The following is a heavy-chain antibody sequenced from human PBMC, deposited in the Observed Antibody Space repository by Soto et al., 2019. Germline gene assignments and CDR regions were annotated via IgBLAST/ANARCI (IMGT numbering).Heavy chain of an antibody. J-gene: IGHJ1*01. CDR2: IYYSGST. Sequence: SETLSLTCTVSGGSISSYYWSWIRQPPGKGLEWIGYIYYSGSTNYNPSLKSRVTISVDTSKNQFSLKLSSVTAADTAVYYCGRVVLEVEYFQHWGRGTLATVSS. V-gene: IGHV4-59*01. D-gene: IGHD3-3*01. CDR3: GRVVLEVEYFQH. CDR1: GGSISSYY.